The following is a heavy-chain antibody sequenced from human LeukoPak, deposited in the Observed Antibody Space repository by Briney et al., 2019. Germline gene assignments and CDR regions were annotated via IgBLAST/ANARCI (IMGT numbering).Heavy chain of an antibody. CDR3: ARALAVAGTGGFDP. CDR1: GFTFNNYA. Sequence: TGGSLRLSCAASGFTFNNYAMSWVRQAPGKGLEWASAVTGSGGSTYYADSVKGRFTISRDNSKNTLYLQMNSLRAEDTAVYYCARALAVAGTGGFDPWGQGTLVTVSS. CDR2: VTGSGGST. J-gene: IGHJ5*02. V-gene: IGHV3-23*01. D-gene: IGHD6-19*01.